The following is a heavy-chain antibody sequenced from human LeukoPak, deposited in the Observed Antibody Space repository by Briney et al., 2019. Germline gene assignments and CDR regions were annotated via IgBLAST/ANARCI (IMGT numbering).Heavy chain of an antibody. CDR1: GGSIFSGDYY. Sequence: SETLSLTCTVSGGSIFSGDYYWSWIRQPPGKGLEWIGEINHSGSTNYNPSLKSRVTISVDTSKNQFSLKLSSVTAADTAVYYCARVPHYRVVVPAAGWFDPWGQGTLVTVSS. CDR3: ARVPHYRVVVPAAGWFDP. V-gene: IGHV4-34*01. D-gene: IGHD2-2*01. J-gene: IGHJ5*02. CDR2: INHSGST.